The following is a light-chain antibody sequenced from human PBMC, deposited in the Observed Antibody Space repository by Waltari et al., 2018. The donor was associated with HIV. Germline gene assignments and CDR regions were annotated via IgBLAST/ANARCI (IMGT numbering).Light chain of an antibody. CDR2: EVT. J-gene: IGLJ2*01. V-gene: IGLV2-14*03. CDR1: TSDFGLYNS. Sequence: QSALTQPASVSGSPGQSVTISCTATTSDFGLYNSVSLYQQHPDTLPTVIIYEVTSRPSGVPHRFSGCKSGNTASLTISGLQAEDEAIYYCSTHTTTDTLIFGGGTKLTVL. CDR3: STHTTTDTLI.